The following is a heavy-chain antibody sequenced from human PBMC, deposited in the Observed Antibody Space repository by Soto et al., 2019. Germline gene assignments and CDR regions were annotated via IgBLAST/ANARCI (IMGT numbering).Heavy chain of an antibody. CDR2: ISYDGSNK. V-gene: IGHV3-30*18. J-gene: IGHJ4*02. Sequence: SLRLSCAASGFPFSSYGMHWVRQAPGKGLEWVAVISYDGSNKYYADSVKGRFTISRDNSKNTLYLQMNSLRAEDTAVYYCAKDRRKVVVAAPFDYWGQGTLVTVSS. CDR1: GFPFSSYG. CDR3: AKDRRKVVVAAPFDY. D-gene: IGHD2-15*01.